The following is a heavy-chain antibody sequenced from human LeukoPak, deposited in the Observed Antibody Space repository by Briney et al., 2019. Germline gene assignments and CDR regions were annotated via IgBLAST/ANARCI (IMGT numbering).Heavy chain of an antibody. Sequence: GGSLRLSCAASGFTFSSYSMNWVRQAPGKGLEWVSSISSSSSYIYYADSVKGRFTISRDNAKNSLYLQMNSLRAEDTAVYYCARYFCSGGSCYLDYFDYWGQGTLVTVSS. CDR1: GFTFSSYS. CDR3: ARYFCSGGSCYLDYFDY. CDR2: ISSSSSYI. D-gene: IGHD2-15*01. J-gene: IGHJ4*02. V-gene: IGHV3-21*01.